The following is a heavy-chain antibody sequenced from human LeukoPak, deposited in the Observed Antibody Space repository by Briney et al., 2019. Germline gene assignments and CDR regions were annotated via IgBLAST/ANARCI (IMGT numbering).Heavy chain of an antibody. J-gene: IGHJ4*02. D-gene: IGHD3-9*01. CDR1: GDSVSSKSAA. CDR2: TYYRSKWYN. CDR3: VRDGVHILTALYHFDS. Sequence: SQTLSLTCAISGDSVSSKSAAWNWIRQPPSRGLEWLGRTYYRSKWYNDYAISVKSRININPDTSKNQFSLQLNSVILEDTAVYYCVRDGVHILTALYHFDSWGQGILVTVSS. V-gene: IGHV6-1*01.